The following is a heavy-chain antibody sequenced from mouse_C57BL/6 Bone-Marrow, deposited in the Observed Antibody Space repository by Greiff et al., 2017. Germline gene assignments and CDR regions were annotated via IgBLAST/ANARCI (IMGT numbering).Heavy chain of an antibody. D-gene: IGHD1-1*01. Sequence: EVKLMESGGGLVQPGGSLSLSCAASGFTFTDYYMSWVRQPPGKALEWLGFIRNKAKGYTTEYSASVKGRFTISRDNSQSILYLQMNALRAEDRATYYCAIWTVVNMYYWGQGTSVTVSS. CDR2: IRNKAKGYTT. CDR3: AIWTVVNMYY. J-gene: IGHJ4*01. CDR1: GFTFTDYY. V-gene: IGHV7-3*01.